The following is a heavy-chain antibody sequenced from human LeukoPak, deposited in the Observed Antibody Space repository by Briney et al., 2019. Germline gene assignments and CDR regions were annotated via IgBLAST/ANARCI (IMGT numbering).Heavy chain of an antibody. CDR2: IVGNGGGI. CDR3: AKDGALVGSPRSYYYYGMDV. J-gene: IGHJ6*02. CDR1: GFTFSTYA. V-gene: IGHV3-23*01. Sequence: PGGSLRLSCTASGFTFSTYAMNWVRQAPGKGLEWVAVIVGNGGGIHYADSVEGRFTISRDNYKNTVYLQMNSLRAEDTAVYYCAKDGALVGSPRSYYYYGMDVWGQGTTVTVSS. D-gene: IGHD1-26*01.